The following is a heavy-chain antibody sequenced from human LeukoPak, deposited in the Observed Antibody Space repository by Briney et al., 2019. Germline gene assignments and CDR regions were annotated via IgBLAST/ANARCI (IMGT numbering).Heavy chain of an antibody. D-gene: IGHD5-12*01. J-gene: IGHJ3*02. V-gene: IGHV3-33*01. CDR1: GFTFG. Sequence: PGGSLRLSCAASGFTFGIHWVRHAPGKGLEWVAVISYDGKNKYYADSVKGRFTISRDNSKSTVYLQMNSLRAEDTAVYYCAIGHSGYDYAYEIWGQGTMVTVSS. CDR3: AIGHSGYDYAYEI. CDR2: ISYDGKNK.